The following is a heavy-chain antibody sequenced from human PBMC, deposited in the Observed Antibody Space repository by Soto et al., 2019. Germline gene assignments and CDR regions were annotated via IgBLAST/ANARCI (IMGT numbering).Heavy chain of an antibody. V-gene: IGHV4-31*03. CDR2: IYYSGST. J-gene: IGHJ2*01. CDR3: ARDSTTVTRLAYWYFDL. CDR1: GGSISSGGYY. Sequence: QVQLQESGPGLVKPSQTLSLTCTVSGGSISSGGYYWSWIRQHPGKGLEWIGYIYYSGSTYDNPSLKSRVTISVDTSKNQFSLKLSSVTAADTAVYYCARDSTTVTRLAYWYFDLWGRGTLVTVSS. D-gene: IGHD4-17*01.